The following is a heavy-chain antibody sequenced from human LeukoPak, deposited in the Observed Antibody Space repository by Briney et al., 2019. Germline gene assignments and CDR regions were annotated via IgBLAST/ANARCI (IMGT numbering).Heavy chain of an antibody. CDR1: GGSISSYY. V-gene: IGHV4-59*12. J-gene: IGHJ6*03. D-gene: IGHD3-16*01. CDR3: ARESQGGGYYYYMDV. Sequence: PSETLSLTCTVSGGSISSYYWSWIRQPPGKGLEWIGYIYYSGSTNYNPSLKSRVTISVDTSKNQFSLKLSSVTAADTAVYYCARESQGGGYYYYMDVWGKGTTVTVSS. CDR2: IYYSGST.